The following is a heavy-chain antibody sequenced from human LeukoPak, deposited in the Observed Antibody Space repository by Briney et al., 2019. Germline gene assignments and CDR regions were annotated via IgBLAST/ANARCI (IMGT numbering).Heavy chain of an antibody. J-gene: IGHJ6*02. CDR3: ARAVSSSLGYYYGMDV. D-gene: IGHD6-6*01. CDR1: GGSISSYY. V-gene: IGHV4-59*01. CDR2: IYYSGST. Sequence: SETPSLTCTVSGGSISSYYWSWIRQPPGKGLEWIGYIYYSGSTNYNPSLKSRVTISVDTSRNQFSLKLSSVTAADTAVYYCARAVSSSLGYYYGMDVWGQGTTVTVSS.